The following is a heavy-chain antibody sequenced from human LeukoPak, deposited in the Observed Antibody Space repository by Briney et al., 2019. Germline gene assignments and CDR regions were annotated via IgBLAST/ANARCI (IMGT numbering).Heavy chain of an antibody. J-gene: IGHJ4*02. D-gene: IGHD1-1*01. CDR3: TSLIQMAAPTPDY. CDR1: GFTFSGSA. CDR2: VRSNLNNYAT. Sequence: GGSLRLSCAASGFTFSGSAMHWVRQAPGKGLEWVGRVRSNLNNYATAYAAAVKGRFTISRDDSKNTAYLQMNSLKTEDTAVYYCTSLIQMAAPTPDYWGQGTLVTVSS. V-gene: IGHV3-73*01.